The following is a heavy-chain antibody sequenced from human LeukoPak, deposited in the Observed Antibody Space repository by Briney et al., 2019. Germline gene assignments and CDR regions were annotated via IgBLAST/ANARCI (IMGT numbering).Heavy chain of an antibody. J-gene: IGHJ4*02. CDR2: ISSSGSTI. V-gene: IGHV3-48*03. CDR3: AKAGSQYCSGGSCYVPGDY. CDR1: GFSLSSYE. D-gene: IGHD2-15*01. Sequence: GRCLRLSCAASGFSLSSYEMNWVRQAPGEGLEWVSYISSSGSTIYDADSVKGRLTISRDNAKNSLYLQMNSLRAEDTSVYYCAKAGSQYCSGGSCYVPGDYWGQGTLVTVSS.